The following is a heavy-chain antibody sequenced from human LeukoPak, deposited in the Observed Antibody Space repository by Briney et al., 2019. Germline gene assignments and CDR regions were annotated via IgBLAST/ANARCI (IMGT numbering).Heavy chain of an antibody. CDR3: AADPRGGNWLDP. CDR2: IVVGSGNT. Sequence: ASVKVSCKASGFTFTSSAVQWVRQARGQRLEWIGWIVVGSGNTNYAQKFQERVTITRDMFTSTAYMELSSLRSEDTAVYYCAADPRGGNWLDPWGQGTLVTVSS. J-gene: IGHJ5*02. V-gene: IGHV1-58*01. D-gene: IGHD3-10*01. CDR1: GFTFTSSA.